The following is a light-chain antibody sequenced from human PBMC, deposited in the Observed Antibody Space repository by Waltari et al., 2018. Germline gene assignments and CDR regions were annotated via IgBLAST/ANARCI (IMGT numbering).Light chain of an antibody. CDR3: YSATDNNR. J-gene: IGLJ2*01. CDR1: VLAVKH. Sequence: SYELTQPSSVSVSPGQTARITCSGDVLAVKHVRWFQQKPGQAPVLVIYQDSERPSGIRERLSGSSSGTTVTLTISGAQVEDDGDYYCYSATDNNRFGGGTKLTVL. CDR2: QDS. V-gene: IGLV3-27*01.